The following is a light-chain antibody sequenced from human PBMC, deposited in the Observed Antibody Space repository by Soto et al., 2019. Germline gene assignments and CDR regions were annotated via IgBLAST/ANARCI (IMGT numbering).Light chain of an antibody. CDR3: AVWDDSLTGWV. Sequence: QSVLTQPPSASGTPGQSLTISCSGSSSNIGSHNVYWYQHVPGTAPKFLMHTNGQRPSGVPDRFSDSKSDTSASLVISGLRSDDEADYYCAVWDDSLTGWVFGGGTKLTVL. CDR1: SSNIGSHN. CDR2: TNG. J-gene: IGLJ3*02. V-gene: IGLV1-47*01.